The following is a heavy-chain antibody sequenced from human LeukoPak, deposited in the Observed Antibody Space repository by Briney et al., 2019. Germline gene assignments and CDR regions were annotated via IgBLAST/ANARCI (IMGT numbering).Heavy chain of an antibody. D-gene: IGHD5-18*01. V-gene: IGHV3-30-3*01. Sequence: GGSLRLSCAASGFTFSSYAMHWVRQAPGKGLEWVAVISYDGSNKYYADSVKGRFTISRDNAKNSLYLQMNSLRAEDTAVYYCAREPTAMILWGQGTLATVSS. CDR3: AREPTAMIL. CDR2: ISYDGSNK. CDR1: GFTFSSYA. J-gene: IGHJ4*02.